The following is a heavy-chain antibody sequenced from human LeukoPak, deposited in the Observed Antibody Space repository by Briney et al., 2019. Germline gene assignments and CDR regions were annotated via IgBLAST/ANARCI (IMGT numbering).Heavy chain of an antibody. CDR2: ISGSGGTT. CDR1: GFTFSSYA. D-gene: IGHD3-10*01. V-gene: IGHV3-23*01. CDR3: AKDRLGGPGNYYKDY. Sequence: PGGSLRLSCAASGFTFSSYAMNWVRQAPGKGLEWVSVISGSGGTTDYADSVKGRLTISRDNSKDTLYLQMNSLRAEDTAVYYCAKDRLGGPGNYYKDYWGQGTLVTVSS. J-gene: IGHJ4*02.